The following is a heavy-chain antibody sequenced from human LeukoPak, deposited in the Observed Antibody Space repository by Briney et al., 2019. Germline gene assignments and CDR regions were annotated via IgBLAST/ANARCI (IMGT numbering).Heavy chain of an antibody. CDR1: GGSVNSNNW. CDR2: IYHSGST. J-gene: IGHJ4*02. D-gene: IGHD3-22*01. Sequence: SETLSLTCAVSGGSVNSNNWWSWVRQSPEKGLEWIGEIYHSGSTNYNPSLKSRITISLDKSKNQFSLNLYSVTAGDTAVYYCATYLPESSGNRFEYWGQGTLVTVSP. V-gene: IGHV4-4*02. CDR3: ATYLPESSGNRFEY.